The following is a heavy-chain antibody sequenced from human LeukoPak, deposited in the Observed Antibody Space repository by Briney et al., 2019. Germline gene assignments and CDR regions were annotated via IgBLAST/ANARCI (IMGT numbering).Heavy chain of an antibody. D-gene: IGHD3-9*01. Sequence: PSETLSLTCAVYGGSFSGYYWSWIRQPPGKGLEWIGEINHSGSTNYNPSLKSRVTISGDTSKKQFSLKLSSVTAADTAVYYCARGPQTYYDILTGRSFWGQGTLVTVSS. J-gene: IGHJ4*02. CDR3: ARGPQTYYDILTGRSF. CDR1: GGSFSGYY. V-gene: IGHV4-34*01. CDR2: INHSGST.